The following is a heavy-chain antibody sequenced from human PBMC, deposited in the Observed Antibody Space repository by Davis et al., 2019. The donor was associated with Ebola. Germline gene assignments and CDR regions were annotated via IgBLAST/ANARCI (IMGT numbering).Heavy chain of an antibody. D-gene: IGHD1-7*01. V-gene: IGHV3-30*18. CDR2: ISYDGRNK. CDR1: GFIFSSHG. CDR3: AKDGGNYPYWYFDL. J-gene: IGHJ2*01. Sequence: GESLKISCAASGFIFSSHGMHWVRQAPGKGLEWVAVISYDGRNKYYADSVKGRFTISRDNSRNTLYLQMNSLRAEDTAVYYCAKDGGNYPYWYFDLWGRGTLVTVSS.